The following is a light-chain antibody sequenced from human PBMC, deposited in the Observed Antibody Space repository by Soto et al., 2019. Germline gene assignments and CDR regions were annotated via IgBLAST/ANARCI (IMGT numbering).Light chain of an antibody. CDR3: QQYNSYSQT. CDR2: ESS. J-gene: IGKJ1*01. V-gene: IGKV1-5*03. CDR1: HSLIKW. Sequence: DIQMTQSPTTLSASVGDRVTITCRASHSLIKWLAWYQQKPGKAPKLLIYESSTLQSGVPSRFSGSGSGTEFTLTISSLQPDDFATYYCQQYNSYSQTFGQGTKVDIK.